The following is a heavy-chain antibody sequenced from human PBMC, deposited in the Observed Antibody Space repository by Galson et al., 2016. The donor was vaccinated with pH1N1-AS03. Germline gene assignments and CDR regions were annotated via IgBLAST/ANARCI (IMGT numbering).Heavy chain of an antibody. Sequence: PALVKPTQTLTLTCTFSGFSLSTSGVGVGWIRQPPGKALEWLALIYWDDDKRYSPSLKSRLTITKDTSKNQVVLTMTNMDPVDTATYYCAHTGVAAGDAPNDYWGQGTLVTVSS. CDR2: IYWDDDK. D-gene: IGHD6-13*01. CDR3: AHTGVAAGDAPNDY. J-gene: IGHJ4*02. CDR1: GFSLSTSGVG. V-gene: IGHV2-5*02.